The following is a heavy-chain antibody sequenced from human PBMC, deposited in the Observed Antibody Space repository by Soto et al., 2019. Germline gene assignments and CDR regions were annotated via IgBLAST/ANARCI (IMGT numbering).Heavy chain of an antibody. Sequence: SETLSLTCAVYGGYFSGYYWSWIRQPTGKGLEWIGEINHSGSTNYNPSLKSRVTISVDTSKNQFSLKLSSVTAADTAVYYCARGATMSSSSSLRWFDPWGQGTLVTVSS. CDR2: INHSGST. J-gene: IGHJ5*02. V-gene: IGHV4-34*01. CDR3: ARGATMSSSSSLRWFDP. D-gene: IGHD6-6*01. CDR1: GGYFSGYY.